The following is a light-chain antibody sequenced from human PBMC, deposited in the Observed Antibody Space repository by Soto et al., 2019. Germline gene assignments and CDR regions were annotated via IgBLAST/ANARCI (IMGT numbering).Light chain of an antibody. CDR2: DAS. CDR1: QSVGSS. Sequence: EIVLTQSPATLSLSPGERATLSCRASQSVGSSLAWYQQKPGQAPRLLINDASNRVTGIPARFSGSGSGTDFTLTISSLEPEDVAVYYCQQRNDWPLTFGGGTKVDIK. CDR3: QQRNDWPLT. J-gene: IGKJ4*01. V-gene: IGKV3-11*01.